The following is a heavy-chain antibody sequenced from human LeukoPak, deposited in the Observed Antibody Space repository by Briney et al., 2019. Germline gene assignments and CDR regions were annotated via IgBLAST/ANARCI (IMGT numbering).Heavy chain of an antibody. J-gene: IGHJ4*02. CDR2: IYYSGST. CDR3: ARGDNYDGPHDY. D-gene: IGHD4/OR15-4a*01. V-gene: IGHV4-59*01. Sequence: SETLSLTCTVPGGSISSYYWSWIRQPPGKGLEWIGYIYYSGSTNYNPSLKSRVTISVDTSKNQFSLKLSSVTAADTAVYYCARGDNYDGPHDYWGQGTLVTVSS. CDR1: GGSISSYY.